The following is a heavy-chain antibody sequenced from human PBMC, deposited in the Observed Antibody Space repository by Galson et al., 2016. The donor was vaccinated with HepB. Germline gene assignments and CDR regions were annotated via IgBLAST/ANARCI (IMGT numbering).Heavy chain of an antibody. J-gene: IGHJ4*02. D-gene: IGHD1-26*01. CDR1: GGSIGGNY. CDR3: ARGQYSVASYSYYFDY. V-gene: IGHV4-59*01. Sequence: SETLSLTCTVSGGSIGGNYWSWMRQTPGKGLEWIGFVYSNGLTNYNPSLKSGVTISLDTSNNQFSLRLWSVTAADTAIYYCARGQYSVASYSYYFDYWGQGTLVTVSS. CDR2: VYSNGLT.